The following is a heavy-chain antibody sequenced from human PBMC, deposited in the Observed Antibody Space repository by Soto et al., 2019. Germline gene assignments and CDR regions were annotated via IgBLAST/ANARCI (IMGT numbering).Heavy chain of an antibody. J-gene: IGHJ4*02. CDR1: GFTFSNYV. V-gene: IGHV3-23*01. D-gene: IGHD3-16*01. CDR2: IRGSGADA. Sequence: EVQLLESGGGLVQPGGSLRLSCAASGFTFSNYVLIWVRQAPRNGLEWVAGIRGSGADAYYADSVKGRFTISRDNCXXTLFLQMNSLRVEDTAIYYCAKRRADVGGLDQFDYWGQGPLVSVSS. CDR3: AKRRADVGGLDQFDY.